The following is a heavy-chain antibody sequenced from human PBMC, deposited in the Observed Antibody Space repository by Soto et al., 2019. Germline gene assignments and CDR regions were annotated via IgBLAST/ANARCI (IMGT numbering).Heavy chain of an antibody. CDR3: ARVESRTAMASAVDY. Sequence: VKVSCKASGYTFTSYYMHWVRQAPGQGLEWMGIINPSGGSTSYAQKFQVRVTMTRDTSTSTVYMELSSLRSEDTAVYYCARVESRTAMASAVDYWGQGTLVTVSS. CDR2: INPSGGST. J-gene: IGHJ4*02. CDR1: GYTFTSYY. D-gene: IGHD5-18*01. V-gene: IGHV1-46*01.